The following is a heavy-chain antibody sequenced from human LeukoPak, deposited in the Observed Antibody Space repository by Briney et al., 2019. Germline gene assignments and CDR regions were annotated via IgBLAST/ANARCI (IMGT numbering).Heavy chain of an antibody. CDR2: INHSGST. V-gene: IGHV4-34*01. CDR1: GGSFSGYY. Sequence: LETLSLTCAVYGGSFSGYYWSWIRQPPGKGLEWIGEINHSGSTNYNPSLKSRVTISVDTSKSQFSLKLSSVTPADTAVYYCARGPYSSSSFFPRENWFDPWGQGTLVTVSS. CDR3: ARGPYSSSSFFPRENWFDP. D-gene: IGHD6-6*01. J-gene: IGHJ5*02.